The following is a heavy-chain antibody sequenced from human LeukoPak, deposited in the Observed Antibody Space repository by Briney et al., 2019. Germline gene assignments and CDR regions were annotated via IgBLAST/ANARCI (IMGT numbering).Heavy chain of an antibody. V-gene: IGHV4-39*07. Sequence: TSETLSLTCTVSGGSISSSSYYWGWIRQPPGKGLEWIGSIYYSGSTYYNPSLKSRVTISVDTSKNQFSLKLSSVTAADTAVYYCARGYSYGPEEFQFDPWGQGTLVTVSS. D-gene: IGHD5-18*01. CDR3: ARGYSYGPEEFQFDP. CDR1: GGSISSSSYY. J-gene: IGHJ5*02. CDR2: IYYSGST.